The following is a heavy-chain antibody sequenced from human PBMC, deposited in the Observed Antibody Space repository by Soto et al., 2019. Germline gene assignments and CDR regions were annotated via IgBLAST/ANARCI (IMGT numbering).Heavy chain of an antibody. CDR2: IYYSGST. Sequence: PSETLSLTCTVSGGSISSYYWSWIRQPPGKGLEWFCYIYYSGSTNYNPSLKSRVTISVDTSKNQFSLKLSSVTAADTAVYYCARSNYDFWSGPNFDYWGQGTLVTVSS. CDR1: GGSISSYY. J-gene: IGHJ4*02. V-gene: IGHV4-59*01. CDR3: ARSNYDFWSGPNFDY. D-gene: IGHD3-3*01.